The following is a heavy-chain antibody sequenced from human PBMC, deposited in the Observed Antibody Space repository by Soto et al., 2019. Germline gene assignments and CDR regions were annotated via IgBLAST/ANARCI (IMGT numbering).Heavy chain of an antibody. D-gene: IGHD3-9*01. CDR2: IYWNDDK. CDR1: GFSLSTSGVG. V-gene: IGHV2-5*01. Sequence: QITLKESGPTLVKPTQTLTLTRTFSGFSLSTSGVGVGWIRQPPGKALEWLALIYWNDDKRYSPSLKSRLTITKDTSKNQVVLTMTNMDPVDTATYYCAHSGYDILGGWFDPWGQGTLVTVSS. J-gene: IGHJ5*02. CDR3: AHSGYDILGGWFDP.